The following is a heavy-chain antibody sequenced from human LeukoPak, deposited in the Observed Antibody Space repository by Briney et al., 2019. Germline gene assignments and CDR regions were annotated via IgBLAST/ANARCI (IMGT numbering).Heavy chain of an antibody. J-gene: IGHJ4*02. D-gene: IGHD3-10*01. CDR1: GFTFSSYE. CDR3: ARAPYYYYDSGSGVRVTGNPDY. CDR2: ISSSGSTI. Sequence: GGSLRLSCAASGFTFSSYEMNWVRQAPGKGLEWVSYISSSGSTIYYADSVKGRFTISRDNAKNSLYLQMNSLRADDTAVYYCARAPYYYYDSGSGVRVTGNPDYWGQGTLVTVSS. V-gene: IGHV3-48*03.